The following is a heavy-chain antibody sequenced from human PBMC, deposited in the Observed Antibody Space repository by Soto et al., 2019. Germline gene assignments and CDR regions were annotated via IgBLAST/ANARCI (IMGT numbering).Heavy chain of an antibody. J-gene: IGHJ6*02. CDR2: IYYSGST. D-gene: IGHD3-9*01. CDR3: ARDSPYYDILTGYSPYGMDV. Sequence: SETLSLTCTVSGGSIGSGDYYWSWIRQPPGKGLEWIGYIYYSGSTYYNPSLKSRVTISVDTSKNQFSLKLSSVTAADTAVYYCARDSPYYDILTGYSPYGMDVWGQGTTVTVSS. CDR1: GGSIGSGDYY. V-gene: IGHV4-30-4*01.